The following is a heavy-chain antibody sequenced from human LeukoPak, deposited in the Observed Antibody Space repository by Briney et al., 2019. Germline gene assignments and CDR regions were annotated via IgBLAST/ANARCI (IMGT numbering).Heavy chain of an antibody. D-gene: IGHD6-19*01. J-gene: IGHJ4*02. V-gene: IGHV1-18*01. Sequence: ASVRVSCKTSGYTFTTYGISWVRQAPGQGVEWMGWISTYNGNTNYAQKVQGRVTMTTDTSTSTAYMELRSLRSDDTAVYYCARPDGRGWDALDYWGQGTLVTVSS. CDR2: ISTYNGNT. CDR1: GYTFTTYG. CDR3: ARPDGRGWDALDY.